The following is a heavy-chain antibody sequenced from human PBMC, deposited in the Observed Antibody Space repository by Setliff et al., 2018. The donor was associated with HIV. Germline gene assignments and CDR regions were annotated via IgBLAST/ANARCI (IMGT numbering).Heavy chain of an antibody. CDR3: ARDNLYYNTWNASPVYGLDV. D-gene: IGHD3-3*01. Sequence: GGSLRLSCTTSGFTFSRYAMTWVRQAPGKGLEWVAYISAGSSLIYYVESVKGRFTISRDNAKNSLYLQMDGLRAEDTAVYFCARDNLYYNTWNASPVYGLDVWGQGTTVTVSS. J-gene: IGHJ6*02. CDR1: GFTFSRYA. V-gene: IGHV3-48*04. CDR2: ISAGSSLI.